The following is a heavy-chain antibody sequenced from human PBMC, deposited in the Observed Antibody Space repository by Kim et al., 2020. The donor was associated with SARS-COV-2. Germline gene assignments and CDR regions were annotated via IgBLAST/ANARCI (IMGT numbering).Heavy chain of an antibody. J-gene: IGHJ6*02. D-gene: IGHD2-15*01. CDR2: IYYSGST. CDR3: ARGLVEGDPDLSVPDGMDV. CDR1: GGSISGGGYY. V-gene: IGHV4-31*03. Sequence: LSLTCTVSGGSISGGGYYWSWIRQHPGQGLEWIGYIYYSGSTYYNPSLKSRVTISVDTSKNQFSLKLSSVTAADTAVYYCARGLVEGDPDLSVPDGMDVWGQGTTVTVSS.